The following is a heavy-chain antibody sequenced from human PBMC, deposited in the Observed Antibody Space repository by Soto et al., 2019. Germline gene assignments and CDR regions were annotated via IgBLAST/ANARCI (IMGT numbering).Heavy chain of an antibody. CDR2: ISSSSSSTI. CDR3: ARGIYQTTYYYYGMDV. Sequence: GGSLRLSCAASGFTFSGYSMNWVRQAPGKGLEWVSYISSSSSSTIYYADSVKGRFTISRDNAKNSLYLQMNSLRDEDTAVYYCARGIYQTTYYYYGMDVWGQGTTVTVSS. V-gene: IGHV3-48*02. CDR1: GFTFSGYS. D-gene: IGHD2-2*01. J-gene: IGHJ6*02.